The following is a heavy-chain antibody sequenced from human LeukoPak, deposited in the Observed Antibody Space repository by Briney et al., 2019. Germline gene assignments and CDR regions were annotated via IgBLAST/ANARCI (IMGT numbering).Heavy chain of an antibody. CDR3: ARGTGSGPVFYADPYYFDY. Sequence: SVKVSCKASGGTFSSYAISWVRQAPGQGLEWMGEIIPIFGTANYAQKFQGRVTITADESTSTAYMELSSLRSEDTAVYYCARGTGSGPVFYADPYYFDYWGQGTLVTVSS. CDR2: IIPIFGTA. D-gene: IGHD2-15*01. CDR1: GGTFSSYA. J-gene: IGHJ4*02. V-gene: IGHV1-69*01.